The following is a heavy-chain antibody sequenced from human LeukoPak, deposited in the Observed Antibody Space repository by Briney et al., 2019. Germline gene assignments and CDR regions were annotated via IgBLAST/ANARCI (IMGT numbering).Heavy chain of an antibody. Sequence: ASVKVSCKASGYTFTNYYMHWVRQAPGQGLEWMGIINPSGGSTSYAQKFQGRVTMTRDTSTSTVYMELSSLRSEDTAVYYCARERILAALDYWGQGTLVTVSS. CDR2: INPSGGST. CDR1: GYTFTNYY. D-gene: IGHD6-6*01. V-gene: IGHV1-46*01. J-gene: IGHJ4*02. CDR3: ARERILAALDY.